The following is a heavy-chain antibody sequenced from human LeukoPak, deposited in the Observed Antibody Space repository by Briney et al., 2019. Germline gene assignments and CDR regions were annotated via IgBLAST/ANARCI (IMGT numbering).Heavy chain of an antibody. CDR2: IYYSGST. J-gene: IGHJ4*02. D-gene: IGHD1-26*01. CDR3: ARIIVGPPRPYFDY. V-gene: IGHV4-59*01. CDR1: GGSISSYY. Sequence: PSETLSLTCTVSGGSISSYYWSWIRQPPGKGLEWIGYIYYSGSTNYNPSLKSRVTMSVDTSKNQFSLKLSSVTAADTAVYYCARIIVGPPRPYFDYWGQGTLVTVSS.